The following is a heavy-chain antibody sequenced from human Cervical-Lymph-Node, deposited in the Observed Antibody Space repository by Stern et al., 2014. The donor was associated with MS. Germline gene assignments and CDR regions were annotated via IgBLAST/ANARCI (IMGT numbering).Heavy chain of an antibody. V-gene: IGHV4-59*01. D-gene: IGHD6-13*01. CDR2: IYYSGSS. Sequence: QVQLVESGPGLVKPSETLSLTCTVSGGSISSYYWSWIRQPPGKGLEWIGYIYYSGSSNYNPSLKSRVTISVDTSKNQFSLKLSSVTAADTAVYYCARAGYISSIDYWGQGTLVTVSS. CDR1: GGSISSYY. CDR3: ARAGYISSIDY. J-gene: IGHJ4*02.